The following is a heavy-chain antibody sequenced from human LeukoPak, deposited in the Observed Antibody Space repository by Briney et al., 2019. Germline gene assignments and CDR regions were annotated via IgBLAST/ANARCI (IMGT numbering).Heavy chain of an antibody. D-gene: IGHD4-17*01. CDR1: GYTFTSYA. CDR3: ARLPTTVTSSYYYYYGMDV. V-gene: IGHV7-4-1*02. Sequence: GASVKVSCTASGYTFTSYAMNWVRQAPGQGLEWMGWINTNTGNPTYAQGFTGRFVFSLDTSVSTAYLQISSLKAEDTAVYYCARLPTTVTSSYYYYYGMDVWGQGTTVTVSS. CDR2: INTNTGNP. J-gene: IGHJ6*02.